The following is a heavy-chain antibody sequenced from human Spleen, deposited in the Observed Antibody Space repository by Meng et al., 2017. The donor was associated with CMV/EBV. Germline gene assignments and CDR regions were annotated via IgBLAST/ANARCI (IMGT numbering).Heavy chain of an antibody. CDR3: ARAEYYNWFDP. CDR2: IYYSGNT. Sequence: QVRVTESGPGRVKPSQTLSLTCTVSGGSMSSGDYFWNWIRQPPGKGLEWIGYIYYSGNTYYNPSLKSRVTISIDTSKNQFSLKLSSVTAADTAVYYCARAEYYNWFDPWGQGTLVTVSS. CDR1: GGSMSSGDYF. J-gene: IGHJ5*02. V-gene: IGHV4-30-4*01. D-gene: IGHD1-14*01.